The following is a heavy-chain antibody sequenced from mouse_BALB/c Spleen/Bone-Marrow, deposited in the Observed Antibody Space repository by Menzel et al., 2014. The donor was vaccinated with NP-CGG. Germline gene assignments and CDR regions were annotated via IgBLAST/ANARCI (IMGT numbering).Heavy chain of an antibody. V-gene: IGHV7-3*02. CDR2: IRNKGNGYTT. Sequence: EVHLVESGGGLVQPGGSLRLSRATSGFTFTDYYMSWVRQPPGKALEWLGFIRNKGNGYTTEYSASVKGRFTISRDNSQSILYLQMNTLRAEDSATYYCARDDYGFDYWGQGTTLTVSS. CDR1: GFTFTDYY. CDR3: ARDDYGFDY. J-gene: IGHJ2*01. D-gene: IGHD1-1*01.